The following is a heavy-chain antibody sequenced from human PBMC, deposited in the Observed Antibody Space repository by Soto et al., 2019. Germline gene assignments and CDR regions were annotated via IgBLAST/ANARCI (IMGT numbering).Heavy chain of an antibody. J-gene: IGHJ6*02. V-gene: IGHV3-30*18. CDR1: GFTFTTYG. CDR3: AKGIEAPGTSGYYGMDV. CDR2: LSYDGSKK. D-gene: IGHD6-13*01. Sequence: QVQMVESGGGVVQPGRSLRLSCAASGFTFTTYGVHWVRQAPGKGLEWVVVLSYDGSKKYYADSVKGRFTISRDTSKNTVYIQMNSLRAEDTALYYCAKGIEAPGTSGYYGMDVWGQGTTVTVSS.